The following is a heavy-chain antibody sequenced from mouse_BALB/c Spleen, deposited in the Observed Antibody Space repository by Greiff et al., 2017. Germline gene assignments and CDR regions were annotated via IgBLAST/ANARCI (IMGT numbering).Heavy chain of an antibody. CDR1: GFTFSSYG. J-gene: IGHJ3*01. CDR2: ISSGGSYT. V-gene: IGHV5-6*01. CDR3: ARLELGRGFAY. Sequence: EVQRVESGGDLVKPGGSLKLSCAASGFTFSSYGMSWVRQTPDKRLEWVATISSGGSYTYYPDSVKGRFTISRDNAKNTLYLQMSSLKSEDTAMYYCARLELGRGFAYWGQGTLVTVSA. D-gene: IGHD4-1*01.